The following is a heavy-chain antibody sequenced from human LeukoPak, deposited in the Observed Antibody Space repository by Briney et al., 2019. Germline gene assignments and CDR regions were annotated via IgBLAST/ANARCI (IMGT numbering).Heavy chain of an antibody. J-gene: IGHJ3*02. CDR3: ARASMVRGVIAAFDI. D-gene: IGHD3-10*01. CDR2: IYYSGST. V-gene: IGHV4-59*11. Sequence: SETPSLTCTVSGGSISSHYWSWIRQPPGKGLEWIGYIYYSGSTNYNPSLKSRVTISVDTSKNQFSLKLSSVTAADTAVYYCARASMVRGVIAAFDIWGQGTMVTVSS. CDR1: GGSISSHY.